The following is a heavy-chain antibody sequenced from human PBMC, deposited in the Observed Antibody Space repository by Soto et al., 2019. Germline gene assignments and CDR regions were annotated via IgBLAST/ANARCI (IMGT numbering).Heavy chain of an antibody. J-gene: IGHJ3*02. V-gene: IGHV1-18*04. Sequence: ASVQVSCKASGYTFTSYGISWVRQAPGQGLEWMGWISSYNGNTNYAQKVQGRVTMTTDTSTSTTDMELRSLRSDDTAVYYCARDISGTTVTSAGRYEIWGKGTMVTDSS. CDR2: ISSYNGNT. CDR3: ARDISGTTVTSAGRYEI. CDR1: GYTFTSYG. D-gene: IGHD4-17*01.